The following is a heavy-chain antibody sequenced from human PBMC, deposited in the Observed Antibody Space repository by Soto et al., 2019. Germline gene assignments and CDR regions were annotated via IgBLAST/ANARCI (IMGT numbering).Heavy chain of an antibody. J-gene: IGHJ4*02. Sequence: GGSLRLSCAASGFTFSSYWMHWVRQAPGKGLVWVSRINSDGSSTSYADSVKGRFTISRDNAKNTLYLQMNSLRAEDTAVYYCARDLGDPSGYCSSTSCRYDFWSGYYPDDWGQGTLVTVSS. D-gene: IGHD3-3*01. CDR1: GFTFSSYW. V-gene: IGHV3-74*01. CDR2: INSDGSST. CDR3: ARDLGDPSGYCSSTSCRYDFWSGYYPDD.